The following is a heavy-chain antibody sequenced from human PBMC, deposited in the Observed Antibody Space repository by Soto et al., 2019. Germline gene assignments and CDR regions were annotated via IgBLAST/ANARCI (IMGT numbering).Heavy chain of an antibody. CDR3: ARGVLHLDS. CDR2: ISYDGSNK. Sequence: QVQLVESGGGVVQPGRSLRLSCAASGFTFSSYAMHWVRQAPGKGLEWVAVISYDGSNKYYADSVKGRFTISRDNSKNTLYLQMNSLRAEDTAVYYCARGVLHLDSWGQGTLVTVSS. J-gene: IGHJ4*02. V-gene: IGHV3-30-3*01. CDR1: GFTFSSYA. D-gene: IGHD2-8*01.